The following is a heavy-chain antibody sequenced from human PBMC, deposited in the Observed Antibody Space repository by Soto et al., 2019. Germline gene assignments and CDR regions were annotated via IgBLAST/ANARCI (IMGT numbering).Heavy chain of an antibody. Sequence: GGSLRLSCAASGFTFSSYWMSWVRQAPGKGLEWVANIKQDGSEKYYVDSVKGRFTISRDNAKNSLYLQMNSLRAEDTAVYYCAREGWGDIARFDYLGQGTLVTVSS. V-gene: IGHV3-7*01. CDR2: IKQDGSEK. J-gene: IGHJ4*02. CDR1: GFTFSSYW. D-gene: IGHD5-12*01. CDR3: AREGWGDIARFDY.